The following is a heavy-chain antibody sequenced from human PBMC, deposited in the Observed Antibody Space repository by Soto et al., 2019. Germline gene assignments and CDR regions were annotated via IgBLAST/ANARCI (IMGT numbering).Heavy chain of an antibody. D-gene: IGHD1-26*01. CDR3: ARELSGYYFAFDL. CDR2: MTPSGSSS. J-gene: IGHJ3*01. CDR1: GFTFSDHY. V-gene: IGHV3-11*01. Sequence: GGSLRLSCAASGFTFSDHYMSWIRQAPGKGLEWISYMTPSGSSSSYADSVKGRFTISRDNANNLLYLQMNSLRVDDTAVYYFARELSGYYFAFDLWGQGTMVTVSS.